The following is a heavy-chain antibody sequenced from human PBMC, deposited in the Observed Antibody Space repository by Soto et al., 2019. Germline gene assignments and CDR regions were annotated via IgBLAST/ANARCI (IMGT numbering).Heavy chain of an antibody. CDR3: ARHPLLTMTTEVYGMDV. CDR2: IYYSGST. CDR1: GGSISSGDYY. Sequence: PSETLSLTCTVSGGSISSGDYYWSWIRQPPGKGLEWIGYIYYSGSTYYNPSLKSRVTISVDTSKNQFSLKLSSVTAADTAMYYCARHPLLTMTTEVYGMDVWGQGTTVTVSS. D-gene: IGHD4-4*01. V-gene: IGHV4-30-4*01. J-gene: IGHJ6*02.